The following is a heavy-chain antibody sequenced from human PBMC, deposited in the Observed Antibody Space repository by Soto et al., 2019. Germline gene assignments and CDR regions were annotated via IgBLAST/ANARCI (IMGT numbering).Heavy chain of an antibody. CDR3: ARVLMTGYGMDV. J-gene: IGHJ6*02. V-gene: IGHV3-33*01. Sequence: GGSLRLSCAASGFTFSSYGMHRVRQAPGKGLEWVAVIWYDGSNKYYADSVKGRFTISRDSSKNTLYLQMNSLRAEDTAVYYCARVLMTGYGMDVWGQGTTVTVSS. CDR1: GFTFSSYG. CDR2: IWYDGSNK.